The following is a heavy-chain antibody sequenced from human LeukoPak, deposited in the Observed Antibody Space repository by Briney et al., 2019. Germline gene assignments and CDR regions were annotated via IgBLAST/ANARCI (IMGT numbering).Heavy chain of an antibody. CDR1: GGSISSSSYY. J-gene: IGHJ5*02. Sequence: KASETLSLTCTVSGGSISSSSYYWGWIRQPPGKGLEWIGSIYHSGSTYYNPSLKSRVTISVDTSKNQFSLKLSSVTAADTAVYYCAKVGGSLRFGELLSWGQGTLVTVSS. CDR2: IYHSGST. CDR3: AKVGGSLRFGELLS. D-gene: IGHD3-10*01. V-gene: IGHV4-39*07.